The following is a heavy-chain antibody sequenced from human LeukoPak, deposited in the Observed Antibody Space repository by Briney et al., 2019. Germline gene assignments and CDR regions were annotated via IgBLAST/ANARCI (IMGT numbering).Heavy chain of an antibody. CDR3: ARLRYSGSYSTIDY. V-gene: IGHV4-39*01. CDR1: GGSISSSSYY. CDR2: ISYSGST. Sequence: TSETLSLTCTVSGGSISSSSYYWGWIRQPPGKGLEWIGSISYSGSTYYNPSLKSRVTKSVDTSKNQFSLKLSSVTAADTAVYYCARLRYSGSYSTIDYWGQGTLVTVSS. J-gene: IGHJ4*02. D-gene: IGHD1-26*01.